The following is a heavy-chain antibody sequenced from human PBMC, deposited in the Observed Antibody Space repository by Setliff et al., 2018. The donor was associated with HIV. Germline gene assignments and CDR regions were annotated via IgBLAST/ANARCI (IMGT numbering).Heavy chain of an antibody. CDR3: TTRLSGSYIPNWFDP. Sequence: GGSLRLSCVASGFSFSNAWMSWVRQAPGKGLEWVGRMKREIDGGTVDYAAPVKVRFTISRDDSKDTLYLQMNSLKTEDTAVYYCTTRLSGSYIPNWFDPWGQGTLVTVSS. J-gene: IGHJ5*02. CDR1: GFSFSNAW. D-gene: IGHD1-26*01. CDR2: MKREIDGGTV. V-gene: IGHV3-15*01.